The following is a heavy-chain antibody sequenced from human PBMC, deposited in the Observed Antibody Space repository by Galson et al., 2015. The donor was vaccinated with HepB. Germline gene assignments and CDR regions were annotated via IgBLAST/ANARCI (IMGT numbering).Heavy chain of an antibody. V-gene: IGHV3-66*01. J-gene: IGHJ4*02. CDR1: RFIVSANY. CDR2: IYSGDST. Sequence: SLRLSCAASRFIVSANYMSCVRQAPGKGLEWVSVIYSGDSTYYADSVKGRFTISRDPSKKTVYLQMNSLRAEDTAVYYCARVGKVASYFDYWGQGTLVTVSS. CDR3: ARVGKVASYFDY. D-gene: IGHD3-10*01.